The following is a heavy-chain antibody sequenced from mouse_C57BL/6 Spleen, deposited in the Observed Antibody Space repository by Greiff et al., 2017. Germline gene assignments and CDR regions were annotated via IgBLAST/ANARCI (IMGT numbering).Heavy chain of an antibody. D-gene: IGHD1-1*01. J-gene: IGHJ4*01. V-gene: IGHV1-22*01. Sequence: VQLKQSGPELVKPGASVKMSCKASGYTFTDYNMHWVKQSHGKSLEWIGYINPNNGGTSHNQKFKGKATLTVNKSSSTAYMELRSLTSEDSAVYYCARSRDYYGSNSYAMDYWGQGTSVTVSS. CDR1: GYTFTDYN. CDR3: ARSRDYYGSNSYAMDY. CDR2: INPNNGGT.